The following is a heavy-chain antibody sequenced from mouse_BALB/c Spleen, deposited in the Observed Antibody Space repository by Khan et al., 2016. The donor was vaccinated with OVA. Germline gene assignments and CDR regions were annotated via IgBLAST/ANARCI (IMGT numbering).Heavy chain of an antibody. D-gene: IGHD2-3*01. CDR2: ISTYYGNI. CDR3: TRDGISEVAY. J-gene: IGHJ3*01. CDR1: GYTFADYG. V-gene: IGHV1S137*01. Sequence: QVQLKQSGPEPVRPGASVKISCKGSGYTFADYGMHWVRQSHAKSLEWIGVISTYYGNIKYNQKIAGRATMTVDKSSSTAYMELARLTSEDPAVYFCTRDGISEVAYWGQGTLVTVSA.